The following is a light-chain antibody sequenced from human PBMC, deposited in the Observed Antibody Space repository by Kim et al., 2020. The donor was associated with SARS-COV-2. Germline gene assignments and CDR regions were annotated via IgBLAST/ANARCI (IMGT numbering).Light chain of an antibody. Sequence: LSPGERATLSCRASQSVSSYLAWYQQKPGQAPRLLIYDASSRATGIPARFSGSGSGTDFTLTISSLEPEDVAVYYCQQRSNWSWTFGQGTKVDIK. J-gene: IGKJ1*01. CDR3: QQRSNWSWT. CDR1: QSVSSY. CDR2: DAS. V-gene: IGKV3-11*01.